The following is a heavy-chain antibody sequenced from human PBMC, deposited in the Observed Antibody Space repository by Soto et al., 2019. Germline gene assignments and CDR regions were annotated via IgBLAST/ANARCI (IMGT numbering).Heavy chain of an antibody. CDR1: GVTFSSYA. J-gene: IGHJ4*02. CDR2: IIPIFGTA. D-gene: IGHD6-13*01. CDR3: ARGPYAAAGTFFDY. Sequence: QVQLVQSGAEVKKPGSSVRVSCKASGVTFSSYAISWVRQAPGQGLEWMGGIIPIFGTANYAQKVQGRVTITADKSTSTANMELSSLRSEDTAVYYCARGPYAAAGTFFDYWGQGTLVTVSS. V-gene: IGHV1-69*06.